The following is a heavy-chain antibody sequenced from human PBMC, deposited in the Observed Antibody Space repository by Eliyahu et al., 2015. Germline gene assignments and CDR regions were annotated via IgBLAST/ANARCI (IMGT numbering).Heavy chain of an antibody. J-gene: IGHJ4*02. CDR1: GGSITGGNW. CDR3: ATEAATGNREIDY. CDR2: IYHSGTT. D-gene: IGHD6-13*01. Sequence: QVQLQESGPGLVKPSGTLSPTXAVXGGSITGGNWWXWVRQPPGKGLEWIGEIYHSGTTNYNPSLKSRVTISVDKSKNQFSLKLSSVTAADTAVYYCATEAATGNREIDYWGQGTLVTVSS. V-gene: IGHV4-4*02.